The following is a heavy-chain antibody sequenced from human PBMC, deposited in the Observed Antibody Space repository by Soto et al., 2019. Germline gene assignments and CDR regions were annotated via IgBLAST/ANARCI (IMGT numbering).Heavy chain of an antibody. D-gene: IGHD6-19*01. V-gene: IGHV1-69*05. CDR1: GGTFSSYA. CDR3: ARDLGGWPDY. Sequence: SVKVSCKASGGTFSSYAISWVRQAPGQGLEWMGGIIPIFGTANYAQKFQDRVTITRDTSASTAYMELSSLRSEDTAVYYCARDLGGWPDYWGQGTLVTVSS. CDR2: IIPIFGTA. J-gene: IGHJ4*02.